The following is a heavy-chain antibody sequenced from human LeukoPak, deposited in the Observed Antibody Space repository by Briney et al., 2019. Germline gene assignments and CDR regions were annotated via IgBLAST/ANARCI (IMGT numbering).Heavy chain of an antibody. V-gene: IGHV1-69*06. CDR2: IIPNFGTT. CDR1: GGTCSSNA. CDR3: TRDPRV. J-gene: IGHJ3*01. Sequence: ASVKVSRKASGGTCSSNAINWVRQAPGQGLEWMGGIIPNFGTTSYGQKFQGRVTISADKSTSTAYMELNSLRPDDTAVYYCTRDPRVWGQGTMVTVSS.